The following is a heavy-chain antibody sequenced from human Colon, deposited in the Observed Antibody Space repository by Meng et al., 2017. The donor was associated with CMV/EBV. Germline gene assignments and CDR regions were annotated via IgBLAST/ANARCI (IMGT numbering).Heavy chain of an antibody. D-gene: IGHD2-21*01. V-gene: IGHV3-30*02. J-gene: IGHJ4*02. CDR3: ARDKGVRTFDT. CDR1: GIPFSSAG. CDR2: IRHDGSNE. Sequence: GQLVESGGGVVQPGESLRLVCAASGIPFSSAGMHWVRQAPGKGLEWVALIRHDGSNEYYAESVRGRFTISRDNSKNTVYLQMNSLRSEDTAVYYCARDKGVRTFDTWGQGILVTVSS.